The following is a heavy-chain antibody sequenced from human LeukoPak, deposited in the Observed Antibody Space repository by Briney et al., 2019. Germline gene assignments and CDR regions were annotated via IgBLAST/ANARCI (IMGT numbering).Heavy chain of an antibody. Sequence: ASVKVSCKASGYTFTSYGISWVRQAPGQGLEWMGWISAYNGNTNYAQKLQGRVTMTTDTSTSTAYMELRSLRSDDTAVYYCARDPHMTTVVVEYFQHWGQGTLVTVSS. V-gene: IGHV1-18*01. CDR3: ARDPHMTTVVVEYFQH. D-gene: IGHD4-23*01. CDR2: ISAYNGNT. J-gene: IGHJ1*01. CDR1: GYTFTSYG.